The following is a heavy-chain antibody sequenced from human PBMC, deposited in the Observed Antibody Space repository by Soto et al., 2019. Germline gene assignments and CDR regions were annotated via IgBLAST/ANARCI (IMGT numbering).Heavy chain of an antibody. CDR1: GGSISSNNYY. Sequence: QLQLQESGPGLVKPSETLSLTCTVSGGSISSNNYYWGWIRQPPGKGLECIGSIYYSGSTYYNPSLKSRVTLSVVTSKNPCSLKLSSVTAADTAVYFCASHNRNWYFDLWGRGTLVTVSS. CDR2: IYYSGST. CDR3: ASHNRNWYFDL. V-gene: IGHV4-39*01. J-gene: IGHJ2*01. D-gene: IGHD3-22*01.